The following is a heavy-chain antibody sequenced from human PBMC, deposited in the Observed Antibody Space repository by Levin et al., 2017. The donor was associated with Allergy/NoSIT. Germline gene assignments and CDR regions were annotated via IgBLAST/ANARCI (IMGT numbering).Heavy chain of an antibody. Sequence: QPGGSLRLSCVASGFTFSSSAMSWFRQAPGKGLEWVSAISRTGDFTLYSDSVKGRFTISRDDSRNTLYVQMSSLRDEDTAVYYCAKGGKQLAYSFDYWGQGVLVTVSS. CDR3: AKGGKQLAYSFDY. J-gene: IGHJ4*02. D-gene: IGHD1-1*01. CDR1: GFTFSSSA. CDR2: ISRTGDFT. V-gene: IGHV3-23*01.